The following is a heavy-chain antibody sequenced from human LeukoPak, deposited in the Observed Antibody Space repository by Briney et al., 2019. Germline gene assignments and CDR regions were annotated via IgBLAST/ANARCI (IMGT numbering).Heavy chain of an antibody. D-gene: IGHD2-2*02. V-gene: IGHV1-69*13. CDR2: IIPLFGTT. J-gene: IGHJ3*02. CDR1: GGTFSTYA. Sequence: SVKVSCKASGGTFSTYAINWVRQAPGQGLEWMGEIIPLFGTTDYAQKFQGRVTITADESTSTVYMALTSLASNDTAVYYCARDVSAIPAPRGDAFDIWGQGTMVTVSS. CDR3: ARDVSAIPAPRGDAFDI.